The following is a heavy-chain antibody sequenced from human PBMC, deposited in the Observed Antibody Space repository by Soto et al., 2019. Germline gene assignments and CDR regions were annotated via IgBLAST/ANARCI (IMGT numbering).Heavy chain of an antibody. D-gene: IGHD1-1*01. CDR2: ISAHNGNT. Sequence: QVHLVQSGAEVKKPGASVKVSCKGSGYGFTTYGITWVRQAPGQGLEWMAWISAHNGNTNYAQKLHGRVTVTRDTSTRTAYMELRSLRSDDTAVYYCARGRYGDYWGQGALVTVSS. V-gene: IGHV1-18*01. J-gene: IGHJ4*02. CDR1: GYGFTTYG. CDR3: ARGRYGDY.